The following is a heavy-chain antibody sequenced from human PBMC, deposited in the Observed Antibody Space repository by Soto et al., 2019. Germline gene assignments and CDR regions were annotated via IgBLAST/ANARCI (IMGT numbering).Heavy chain of an antibody. J-gene: IGHJ5*02. CDR2: IYYSGGT. CDR3: ASIYDSSGYYYGNNWFDP. D-gene: IGHD3-22*01. CDR1: GASIGNGDYY. V-gene: IGHV4-31*02. Sequence: PSDTLSLTCTVSGASIGNGDYYWSWIRQHPGKGLEWIGYIYYSGGTYYNPSLKSRVTISVDTSKNQFSLELSSVTAADTAVYYCASIYDSSGYYYGNNWFDPWGQGTLVTVSS.